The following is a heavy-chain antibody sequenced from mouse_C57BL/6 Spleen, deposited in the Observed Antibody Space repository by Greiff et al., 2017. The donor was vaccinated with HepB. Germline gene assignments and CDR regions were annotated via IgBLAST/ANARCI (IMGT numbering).Heavy chain of an antibody. J-gene: IGHJ4*01. CDR3: ARFPYYYGSGYEGYYAMDY. D-gene: IGHD1-1*01. Sequence: VQLQQPGAELVKPGASVKLSCKASGYTFTSYWMHWVKQRPGRGLEWIGRIDPNSGGTKYNEKFKSKATLTVDKPSSTAYMQLSSLTSEDSAVYYCARFPYYYGSGYEGYYAMDYWGQGTSVTVSS. CDR2: IDPNSGGT. V-gene: IGHV1-72*01. CDR1: GYTFTSYW.